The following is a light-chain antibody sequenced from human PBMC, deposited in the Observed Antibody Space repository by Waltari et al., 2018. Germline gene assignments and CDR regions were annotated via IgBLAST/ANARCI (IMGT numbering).Light chain of an antibody. CDR3: QAWDSSTANYV. CDR1: KLGYKH. Sequence: SYELTQPPSVSVSPGQTASITCPGHKLGYKHPCRYQQKPGQSPVLVIYQDSKRPSGIPERFSGSNSGNTATLTISGTQAMDEADYYCQAWDSSTANYVFGTGTKVTVL. V-gene: IGLV3-1*01. CDR2: QDS. J-gene: IGLJ1*01.